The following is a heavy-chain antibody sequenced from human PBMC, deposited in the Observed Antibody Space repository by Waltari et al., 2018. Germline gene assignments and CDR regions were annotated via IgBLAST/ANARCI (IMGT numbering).Heavy chain of an antibody. D-gene: IGHD3-22*01. Sequence: QVQLQESGPGLVKPSETLSLTCTVSGGSISSYYWSWIRQPAGKGLAWIGRIYTSGSTNYNPSLKSRVTMSVDTSKNQFSLKLSSVTAADTAVYYCARGIEYYYDSSGYYYYYYYMDVWGKGTTVTVSS. CDR1: GGSISSYY. V-gene: IGHV4-4*07. CDR3: ARGIEYYYDSSGYYYYYYYMDV. J-gene: IGHJ6*03. CDR2: IYTSGST.